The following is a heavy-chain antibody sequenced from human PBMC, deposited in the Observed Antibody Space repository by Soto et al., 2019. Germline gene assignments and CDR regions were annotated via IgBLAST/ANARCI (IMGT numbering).Heavy chain of an antibody. CDR3: AKSRRNYGSGSSPFDY. D-gene: IGHD3-10*01. CDR2: ISYDGSNK. J-gene: IGHJ4*02. CDR1: GFTFSSYG. V-gene: IGHV3-30*18. Sequence: QVQLVESGGGVVQPGRSLRLSCAASGFTFSSYGMHWVRQAPGKGLEWVAVISYDGSNKYYADSVKGRFTISRDNSKNTLNLQMNSLRAEDTAVYYCAKSRRNYGSGSSPFDYWGQGTLVTVSS.